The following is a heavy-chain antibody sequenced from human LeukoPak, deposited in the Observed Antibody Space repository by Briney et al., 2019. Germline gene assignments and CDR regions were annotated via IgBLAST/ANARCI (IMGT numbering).Heavy chain of an antibody. CDR1: GGSISSSSYY. Sequence: PSETLSLTCTVSGGSISSSSYYWGWIRQPPGTGLEWIGSIYYSGSTYYNPSLKSRVTISVDTSKNQFSLKLSSVTAADTAVYYCARHIKGYSSIWYWFDHWGQGTLVTVSS. D-gene: IGHD6-13*01. J-gene: IGHJ5*02. V-gene: IGHV4-39*01. CDR2: IYYSGST. CDR3: ARHIKGYSSIWYWFDH.